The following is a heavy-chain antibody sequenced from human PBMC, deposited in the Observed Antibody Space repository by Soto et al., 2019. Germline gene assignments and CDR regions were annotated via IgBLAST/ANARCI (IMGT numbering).Heavy chain of an antibody. CDR3: ARCSTYYGFVT. CDR2: IYYFGTT. V-gene: IGHV4-30-4*01. CDR1: GDSIGSGDYY. D-gene: IGHD3-10*01. J-gene: IGHJ5*02. Sequence: QVQLQESGPRLVKPSQTLSLTCTVSGDSIGSGDYYWTWIRQPPGKGLEWIGYIYYFGTTFYNPSLESRVNISVDTSKNQFSLRVPSGTAADTAVYYCARCSTYYGFVTWGQGTLITVSS.